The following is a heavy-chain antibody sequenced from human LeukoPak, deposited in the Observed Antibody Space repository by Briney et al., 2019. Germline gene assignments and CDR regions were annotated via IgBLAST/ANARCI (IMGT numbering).Heavy chain of an antibody. CDR3: ARDEVVRGEVEY. CDR2: IYHSGST. J-gene: IGHJ4*02. D-gene: IGHD3-10*01. CDR1: GYSIYSGYY. V-gene: IGHV4-38-2*02. Sequence: WETLSLTCAVSGYSIYSGYYWVWIRQPPGKGLEWIGSIYHSGSTYYNPSLKSRVTMSVDTSKNQFSLRLSSVTAADTAVYYCARDEVVRGEVEYWGQGTLVTVSS.